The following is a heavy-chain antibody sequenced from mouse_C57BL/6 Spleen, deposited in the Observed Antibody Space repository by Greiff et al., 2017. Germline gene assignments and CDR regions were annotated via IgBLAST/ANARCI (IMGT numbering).Heavy chain of an antibody. D-gene: IGHD1-1*01. CDR3: ARSGTTVVDPAWFAY. CDR2: IDPNSGGT. Sequence: VQLQQSGAELVKPGASVKLSCKASGYTFTSYWMHWVKQRPGRGLEWIGRIDPNSGGTKYNEKFKSKATLTVDKPSSTAYMQLSSLTSEDSAVYYCARSGTTVVDPAWFAYWGQGTLVTVSA. J-gene: IGHJ3*01. V-gene: IGHV1-72*01. CDR1: GYTFTSYW.